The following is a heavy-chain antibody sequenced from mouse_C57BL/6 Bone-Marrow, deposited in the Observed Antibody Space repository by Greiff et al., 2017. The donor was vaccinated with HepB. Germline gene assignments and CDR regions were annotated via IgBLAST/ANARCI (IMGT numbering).Heavy chain of an antibody. CDR2: INYDGSST. CDR3: ARDHGSSYHYYAMDY. Sequence: EVKVEESEGGLVQPGSSMKLSCTASGFTFSDYYMAWVRQVPEKGLEWVANINYDGSSTYYLDSLKSRFIISRDNAKNILYLQMSSLKSEDTATYYCARDHGSSYHYYAMDYWGQGTSVTVSS. D-gene: IGHD1-1*01. CDR1: GFTFSDYY. V-gene: IGHV5-16*01. J-gene: IGHJ4*01.